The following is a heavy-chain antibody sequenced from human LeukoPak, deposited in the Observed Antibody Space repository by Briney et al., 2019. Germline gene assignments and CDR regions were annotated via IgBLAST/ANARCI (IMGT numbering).Heavy chain of an antibody. V-gene: IGHV1-24*01. CDR3: AVVVGATTAFDY. CDR2: FDPEDGGT. Sequence: ASVKVSCKVSGYTLTELSMHWVRQAPGKGLEWMGGFDPEDGGTIYAQKFQGRVTMTEDTPTDTAYMELSSLRSEDTAVYYCAVVVGATTAFDYWGQGTLVTVSS. J-gene: IGHJ4*02. D-gene: IGHD1-26*01. CDR1: GYTLTELS.